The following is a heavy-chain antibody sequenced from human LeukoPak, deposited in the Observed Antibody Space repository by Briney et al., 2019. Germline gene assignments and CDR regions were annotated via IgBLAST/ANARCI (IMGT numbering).Heavy chain of an antibody. CDR3: AREEPYGSGSYVDY. Sequence: SETLSLTCTFSGGSISSGGYYWSWIRQHPGKGLEWIGYIYYSGSTYYKPSLKSRVTISVDTSKNQFSLKLSSVTAADTAVYYCAREEPYGSGSYVDYWGQGTLVTVSS. J-gene: IGHJ4*02. V-gene: IGHV4-31*03. D-gene: IGHD3-10*01. CDR2: IYYSGST. CDR1: GGSISSGGYY.